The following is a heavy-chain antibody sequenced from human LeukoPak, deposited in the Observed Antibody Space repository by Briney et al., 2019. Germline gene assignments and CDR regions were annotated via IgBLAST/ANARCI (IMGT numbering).Heavy chain of an antibody. V-gene: IGHV5-51*01. CDR2: IHPGDSDT. D-gene: IGHD3-22*01. Sequence: GASLQISCKGSGSIFTSYWIGWVRQLPGKGLEWMGIIHPGDSDTRDSPSFQGQATISADKSISTAYLQWSSLKASDTAMYYCVRHPRRKWLLPTTPDYWGPGTLVTVSS. CDR1: GSIFTSYW. J-gene: IGHJ4*02. CDR3: VRHPRRKWLLPTTPDY.